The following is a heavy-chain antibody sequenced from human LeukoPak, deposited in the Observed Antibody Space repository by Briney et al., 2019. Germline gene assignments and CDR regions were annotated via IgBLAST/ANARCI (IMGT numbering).Heavy chain of an antibody. CDR1: GGSISSGSYY. V-gene: IGHV4-61*02. D-gene: IGHD3-22*01. CDR3: ARAYYDSSGYYSGDY. CDR2: IYTSGST. J-gene: IGHJ4*02. Sequence: SETLSLTCTVSGGSISSGSYYWSWIRQPAGKGLEWIGRIYTSGSTNYNPSLKSRVTISVDTSKNQISLKVRSVTAADTAVYYCARAYYDSSGYYSGDYWGQGALVTVSS.